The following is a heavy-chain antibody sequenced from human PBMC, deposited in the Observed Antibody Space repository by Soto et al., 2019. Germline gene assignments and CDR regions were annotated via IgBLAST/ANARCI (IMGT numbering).Heavy chain of an antibody. CDR1: GGSISSYY. J-gene: IGHJ4*02. Sequence: PSETLSLTCTVSGGSISSYYWSWIRQRPGKGLEWIGYIYYSGSTNYNPSLKSRVTISVDTSKNQFSLKLSSVTAADTAVYYCARDKITGLFDYWGQGTLVTVSS. CDR3: ARDKITGLFDY. V-gene: IGHV4-59*01. CDR2: IYYSGST. D-gene: IGHD2-8*02.